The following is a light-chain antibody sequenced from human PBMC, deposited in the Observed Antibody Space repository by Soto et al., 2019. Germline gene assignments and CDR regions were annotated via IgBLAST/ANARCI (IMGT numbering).Light chain of an antibody. CDR2: DVS. CDR1: SNDVGGYNY. V-gene: IGLV2-14*01. CDR3: SSYTSSSDYV. J-gene: IGLJ1*01. Sequence: QPPPLSWSPGQSITLSFACNSNDVGGYNYVSWYQQHPGKAPKLMIYDVSNRPSGVSNRFSGSKSGNTASLTISGLQAEDEADYYCSSYTSSSDYVFGNGTKVTVL.